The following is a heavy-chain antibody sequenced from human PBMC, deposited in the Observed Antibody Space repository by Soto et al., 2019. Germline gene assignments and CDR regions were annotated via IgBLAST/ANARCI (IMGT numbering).Heavy chain of an antibody. J-gene: IGHJ4*02. CDR2: INSDGSST. D-gene: IGHD3-9*01. CDR3: ARDDWYYDILTGYYRTYTDY. CDR1: GFTFSSYW. V-gene: IGHV3-74*01. Sequence: PGGSLRLSCAASGFTFSSYWMHWVRQAPGKGLVWVSRINSDGSSTSYADSVKGRFTISRDNAKNTLYLQMNSLRAEDTAVYYCARDDWYYDILTGYYRTYTDYWGQGTLVTVSS.